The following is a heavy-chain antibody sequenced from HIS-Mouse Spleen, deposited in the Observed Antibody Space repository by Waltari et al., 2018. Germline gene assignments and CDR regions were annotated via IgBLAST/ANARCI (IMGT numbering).Heavy chain of an antibody. Sequence: QLQLQESGPGLVKPSETLSLTCTVSGGSISSSSYYWGWIRQPPGKGLEWIGRIYYSGSTYYNPSRKSRVTISVDTSKNQFSLKLSSVTAADTAVYYCARVRLSGSFDYWGQGTLVTVSS. D-gene: IGHD1-26*01. CDR1: GGSISSSSYY. CDR3: ARVRLSGSFDY. CDR2: IYYSGST. J-gene: IGHJ4*02. V-gene: IGHV4-39*07.